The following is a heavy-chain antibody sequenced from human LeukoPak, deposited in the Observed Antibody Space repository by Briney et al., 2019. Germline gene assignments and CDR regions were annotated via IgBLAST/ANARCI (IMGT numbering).Heavy chain of an antibody. Sequence: ASGKVSCKASGYTFTSYGISWVRQAPGQGLEWMGWISAYNGKTNYAQKLQGRVTITTDTSTSTAYMELRSLRSDAAAVYYCARDHKWFDPWGQGTLVTVSS. V-gene: IGHV1-18*01. CDR3: ARDHKWFDP. J-gene: IGHJ5*02. CDR2: ISAYNGKT. CDR1: GYTFTSYG.